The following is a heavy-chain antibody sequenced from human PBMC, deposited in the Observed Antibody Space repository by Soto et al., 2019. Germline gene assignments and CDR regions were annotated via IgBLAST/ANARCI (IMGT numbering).Heavy chain of an antibody. Sequence: PGGSLRLSCAASGYTFTSYYMHWVRQAPGQGLEWMGIINPSGGSTSYAQKFQGRVTMTRDTSTSTVYMELSSLRSEDTAVYYCARANRNSSGWKGAFDIWGQGTMVTVSS. CDR1: GYTFTSYY. CDR3: ARANRNSSGWKGAFDI. CDR2: INPSGGST. D-gene: IGHD6-19*01. J-gene: IGHJ3*02. V-gene: IGHV1-46*01.